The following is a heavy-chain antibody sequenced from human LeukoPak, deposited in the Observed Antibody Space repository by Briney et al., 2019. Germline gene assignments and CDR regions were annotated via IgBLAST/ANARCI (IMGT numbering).Heavy chain of an antibody. D-gene: IGHD1-14*01. Sequence: PGRSLRLSCALSGFSSNKDAIHWVRQAPGKGLEWVAVMSHYGSERYYGDSVQGRFTISRDASKSTFYLQMDSLRPEDTAVYYCATDPRQAKPDYCDIRGQGTLVIVSS. CDR1: GFSSNKDA. V-gene: IGHV3-30*04. J-gene: IGHJ4*02. CDR3: ATDPRQAKPDYCDI. CDR2: MSHYGSER.